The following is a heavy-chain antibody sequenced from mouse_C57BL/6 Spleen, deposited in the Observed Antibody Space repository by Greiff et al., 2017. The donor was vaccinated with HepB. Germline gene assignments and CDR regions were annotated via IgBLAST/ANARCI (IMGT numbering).Heavy chain of an antibody. V-gene: IGHV1-69*01. Sequence: QVQLQQPGAELVMPGASVKLSCKASGYTFTSYWMHWVKQRPGQGLEWIGEIDPSDSYTNYNQKFKGKSTLTVDKSSSTAYMQLSSLTSEDSAVYYCARRTTGSPFDYWGQGTTLTVSS. J-gene: IGHJ2*01. CDR2: IDPSDSYT. CDR1: GYTFTSYW. CDR3: ARRTTGSPFDY. D-gene: IGHD1-1*01.